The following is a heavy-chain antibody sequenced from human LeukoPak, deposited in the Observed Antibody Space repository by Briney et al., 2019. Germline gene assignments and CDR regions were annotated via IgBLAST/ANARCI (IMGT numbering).Heavy chain of an antibody. Sequence: GGSLRLSCAASGFTVNSNYMSWVRHGPGKGLEWVSVIYSGGSTFYADSVKGRFTISRDNSKNTLYLQMNSLRAEDTAVYYCARTIAMVRGVITVYYYYMDVWGKGTTVTVSS. CDR2: IYSGGST. CDR1: GFTVNSNY. V-gene: IGHV3-66*02. J-gene: IGHJ6*03. CDR3: ARTIAMVRGVITVYYYYMDV. D-gene: IGHD3-10*01.